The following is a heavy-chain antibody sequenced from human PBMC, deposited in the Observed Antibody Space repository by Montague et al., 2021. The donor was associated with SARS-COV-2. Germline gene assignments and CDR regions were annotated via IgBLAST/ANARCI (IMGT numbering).Heavy chain of an antibody. D-gene: IGHD3-16*01. CDR3: ARVGGGRTFYY. CDR1: GDSVSSTTYY. J-gene: IGHJ4*02. Sequence: SETLSLTCTVSGDSVSSTTYYWTWIRQPPGQGREYIGTIYYSGGSYYNPSLKSRVAMSVDTSKNQFSLKLVSVAAAATAVYSCARVGGGRTFYYWGQGILVTVSS. CDR2: IYYSGGS. V-gene: IGHV4-39*07.